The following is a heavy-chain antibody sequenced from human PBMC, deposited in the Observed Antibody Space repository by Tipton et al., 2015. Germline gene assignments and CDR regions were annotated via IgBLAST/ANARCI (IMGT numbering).Heavy chain of an antibody. J-gene: IGHJ4*02. CDR3: ARAGLDSSSSSDY. V-gene: IGHV5-51*01. CDR2: IYPGDSDT. Sequence: VQLVQSGAEVKKPGESLKISCKGSGYSFTTSWIGWVRQMPGKGLEWMGIIYPGDSDTKYNPSFQGHITISADKSITTAYVQWNSLKASDTAMYYCARAGLDSSSSSDYWGQGTLVTVSS. CDR1: GYSFTTSW. D-gene: IGHD6-6*01.